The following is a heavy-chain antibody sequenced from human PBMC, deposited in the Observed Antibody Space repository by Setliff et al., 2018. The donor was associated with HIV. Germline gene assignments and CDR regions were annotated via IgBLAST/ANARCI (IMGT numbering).Heavy chain of an antibody. CDR3: VRDRIEGRTVFDT. V-gene: IGHV3-74*01. D-gene: IGHD2-8*02. Sequence: GESLKISCAASGFSFESHWMHWVRQSPGKGLVWISRISGDGTRTAYADSAKGRFTISRDNAANTLYLQVDGLRGEDSAVYYCVRDRIEGRTVFDTWGLGTLVTAPQ. CDR2: ISGDGTRT. CDR1: GFSFESHW. J-gene: IGHJ4*02.